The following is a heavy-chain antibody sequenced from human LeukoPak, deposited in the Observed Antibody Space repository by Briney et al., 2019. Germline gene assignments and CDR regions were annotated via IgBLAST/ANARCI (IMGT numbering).Heavy chain of an antibody. CDR1: GFTVSSNY. J-gene: IGHJ4*02. CDR3: AREEFPGFLGY. Sequence: PGGSLRLSCAASGFTVSSNYMSWVRQAPGKGLEWVSVIYSGGSTYYADSVKGRFTISRDNSKNTLYLQMNSLRAEDTAVYYCAREEFPGFLGYWGQGTLVTVSS. CDR2: IYSGGST. V-gene: IGHV3-53*01. D-gene: IGHD7-27*01.